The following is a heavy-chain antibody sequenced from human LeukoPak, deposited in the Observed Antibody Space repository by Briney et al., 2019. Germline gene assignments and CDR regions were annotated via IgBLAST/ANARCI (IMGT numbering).Heavy chain of an antibody. CDR1: GFTFNTYW. CDR2: IKQDGGES. V-gene: IGHV3-7*01. D-gene: IGHD3-16*01. J-gene: IGHJ4*02. Sequence: GGSLRLSCEASGFTFNTYWMSWVRQAPGKGLEWLANIKQDGGESYHVDSVKGRFTISRDNAKNSLYLQMSSLRAEDTAIYYCASGGHVDYCGQGTLVTVSS. CDR3: ASGGHVDY.